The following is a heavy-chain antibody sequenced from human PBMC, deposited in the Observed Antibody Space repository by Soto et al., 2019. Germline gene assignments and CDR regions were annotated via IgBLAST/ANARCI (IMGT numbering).Heavy chain of an antibody. Sequence: QVQLVQSGAEVKKPGSSVKVSCKASGGTFSSYAISWVRQAPGQGLEWMGGIIPIFGTANYAQKFQGRVTITADESTSTAYIELSSLRSEDTAVYYCATVLYYDSSGPLYYFDYWGQGTLVTVSS. CDR3: ATVLYYDSSGPLYYFDY. CDR2: IIPIFGTA. V-gene: IGHV1-69*12. CDR1: GGTFSSYA. J-gene: IGHJ4*02. D-gene: IGHD3-22*01.